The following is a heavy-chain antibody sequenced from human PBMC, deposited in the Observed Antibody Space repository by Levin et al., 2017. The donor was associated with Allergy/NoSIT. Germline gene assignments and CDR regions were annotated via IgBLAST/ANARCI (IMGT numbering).Heavy chain of an antibody. CDR3: ARVRVGATPSGYFDL. Sequence: SQTLSLTCAVYGGSFSGYYWSWIRQPPGKGLEWIGEINHSGSTNYNPSLKSRVTISVDTSKNQFSLKLSSVTAADTAVYYCARVRVGATPSGYFDLWGRGTLVTVSS. CDR1: GGSFSGYY. D-gene: IGHD1-26*01. V-gene: IGHV4-34*01. J-gene: IGHJ2*01. CDR2: INHSGST.